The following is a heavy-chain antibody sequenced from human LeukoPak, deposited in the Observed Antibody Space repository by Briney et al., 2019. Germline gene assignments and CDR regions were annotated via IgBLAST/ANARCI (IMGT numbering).Heavy chain of an antibody. CDR3: SHPSTPDYGGLDY. V-gene: IGHV3-23*01. Sequence: PGGSLRLSCAASGFTFRLYVMTWVRQAPGKGLEWVSAITGSGGSIYYADSVRGRLTISRDNSKNTLYLQMNSLRDEDTAVYYCSHPSTPDYGGLDYWGQGTLVTVSS. D-gene: IGHD4-17*01. J-gene: IGHJ4*02. CDR2: ITGSGGSI. CDR1: GFTFRLYV.